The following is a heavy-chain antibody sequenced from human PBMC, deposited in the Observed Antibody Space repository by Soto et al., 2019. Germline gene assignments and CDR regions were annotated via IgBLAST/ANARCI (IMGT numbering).Heavy chain of an antibody. V-gene: IGHV1-2*02. CDR1: GYTFTGYY. Sequence: ASVKVSCKASGYTFTGYYMHCVRQAPGQGLEWMGWINPNSGGTNYAQKFQGRVTMTRDTSISTAYMELSRLRSDDTAVYYCARDDSSGYYPGYWGQGTLVTVSS. D-gene: IGHD3-22*01. CDR3: ARDDSSGYYPGY. J-gene: IGHJ4*02. CDR2: INPNSGGT.